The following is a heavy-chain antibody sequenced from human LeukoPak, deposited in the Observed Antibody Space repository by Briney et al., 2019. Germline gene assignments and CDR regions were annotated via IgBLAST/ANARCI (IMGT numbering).Heavy chain of an antibody. J-gene: IGHJ4*02. D-gene: IGHD3-9*01. Sequence: GGSQRLFCAASRFTFSSYEKHWVRQAPGKGLEWVSYISSSGSTIYYADSVKGRLTLSRDNAKNSLYLQMNSLRAEDTAVYYCARESVLRYFDWLDYWGQGTLVTVSS. CDR3: ARESVLRYFDWLDY. V-gene: IGHV3-48*03. CDR2: ISSSGSTI. CDR1: RFTFSSYE.